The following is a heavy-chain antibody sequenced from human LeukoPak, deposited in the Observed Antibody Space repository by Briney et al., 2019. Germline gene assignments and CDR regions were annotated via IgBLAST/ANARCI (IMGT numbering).Heavy chain of an antibody. CDR3: ARAQGRSVAGAGFDY. Sequence: GSLRLSCAASGFTLSTYAMHWVRQAPGKGLEWVAVISYDGGEAYYADSVKGRFTLSRDNSKDTLYLQMNSLRAEDTAMYYCARAQGRSVAGAGFDYWGQGTLVTVSS. J-gene: IGHJ4*02. V-gene: IGHV3-30-3*01. CDR2: ISYDGGEA. D-gene: IGHD6-13*01. CDR1: GFTLSTYA.